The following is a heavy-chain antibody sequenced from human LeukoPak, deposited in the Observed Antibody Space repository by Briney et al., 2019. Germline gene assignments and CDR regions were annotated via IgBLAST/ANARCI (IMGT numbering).Heavy chain of an antibody. J-gene: IGHJ5*02. D-gene: IGHD6-13*01. CDR1: GGSISSSNNY. CDR3: ARVPRYSSSWYELNWFDP. Sequence: SETLSLTCTVSGGSISSSNNYWGWIRQPPGKGLEWIGSIYYSGSTYYNPSLKSRVTISVDTSKNQFSLKLSSVTAADTAVYYCARVPRYSSSWYELNWFDPWGQGTLVTVSS. V-gene: IGHV4-39*07. CDR2: IYYSGST.